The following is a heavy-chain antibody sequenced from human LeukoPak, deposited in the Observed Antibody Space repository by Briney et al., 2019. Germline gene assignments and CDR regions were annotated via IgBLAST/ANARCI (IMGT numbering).Heavy chain of an antibody. Sequence: PSETLSLTCAVYGGSFSGYYWSWIRQPPGKGLEWIGEINHSGSTNYNPSLKSRVTISVDTSKNQFSPKLSSVTAADTAVYYCARARPRRYGDYQGTFDYWGQGTLVTVSS. J-gene: IGHJ4*02. CDR1: GGSFSGYY. CDR3: ARARPRRYGDYQGTFDY. V-gene: IGHV4-34*01. CDR2: INHSGST. D-gene: IGHD4-17*01.